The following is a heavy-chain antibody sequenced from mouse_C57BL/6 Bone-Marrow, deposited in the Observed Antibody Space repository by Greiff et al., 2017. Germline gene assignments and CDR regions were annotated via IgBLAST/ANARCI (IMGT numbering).Heavy chain of an antibody. Sequence: EVQLVESGGDLVKPGGSLKLSCAASGFTFSSYGMSWVRQTPDKRLEWVATISSGGSYTYYPDSVKGRFTISRDNAKNTQYLQMSSLKSEDTAMYYCARDDYDGYFDVWGTGTTVTVSS. D-gene: IGHD2-4*01. CDR1: GFTFSSYG. V-gene: IGHV5-6*01. CDR3: ARDDYDGYFDV. CDR2: ISSGGSYT. J-gene: IGHJ1*03.